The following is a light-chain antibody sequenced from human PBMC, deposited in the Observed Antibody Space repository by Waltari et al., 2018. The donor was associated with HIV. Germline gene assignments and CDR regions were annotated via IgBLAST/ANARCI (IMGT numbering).Light chain of an antibody. CDR2: DAS. CDR1: QDISNN. CDR3: QHYKNLPIT. Sequence: DIHMTQSPSPLSACAGDRVTITCQANQDISNNLNWYQQKPGKAPNLLIFDASNLQTGVQSRFSGSGSGTDFTLTISSLQPEDVATYFCQHYKNLPITFGQGTRLEIK. J-gene: IGKJ5*01. V-gene: IGKV1-33*01.